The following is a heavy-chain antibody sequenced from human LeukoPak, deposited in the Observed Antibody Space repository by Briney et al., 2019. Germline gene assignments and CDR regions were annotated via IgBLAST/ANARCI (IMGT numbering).Heavy chain of an antibody. CDR2: INPNSGGT. CDR1: GYTFTDYY. V-gene: IGHV1-2*02. D-gene: IGHD1-26*01. J-gene: IGHJ4*02. CDR3: ATMGATNFDH. Sequence: GASVKVSCKASGYTFTDYYMHWVRQAPGQWLEWLGWINPNSGGTSYAQKFQGRVTMTRDTSISTAYMEVSRLRSDDTAVYYCATMGATNFDHWGQGTLVTVSS.